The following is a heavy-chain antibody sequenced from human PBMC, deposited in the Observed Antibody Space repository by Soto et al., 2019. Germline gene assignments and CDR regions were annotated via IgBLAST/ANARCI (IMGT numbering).Heavy chain of an antibody. CDR2: ISSSGSTI. J-gene: IGHJ5*02. D-gene: IGHD2-2*01. CDR1: GFTFSDYY. CDR3: ARDRVVVPAALSDL. V-gene: IGHV3-11*01. Sequence: QVQLVESGGGLVKPGGSLRLSCPASGFTFSDYYMSWIRQARGKGLEWVSYISSSGSTIYYADSVKGRFTISRDNAKNSLYLQMNSLTAEDTSVYYCARDRVVVPAALSDLWGQGTLVTASS.